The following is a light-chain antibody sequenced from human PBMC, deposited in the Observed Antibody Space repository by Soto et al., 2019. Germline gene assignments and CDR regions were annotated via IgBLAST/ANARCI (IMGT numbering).Light chain of an antibody. CDR3: QHYNSYSEA. J-gene: IGKJ1*01. CDR2: GAS. CDR1: QSVSSSY. V-gene: IGKV3-20*01. Sequence: EIVLTRSPGTLSLPPGERATLSCRASQSVSSSYLAWYQQKPGQAPRLLIYGASSRATGIPVRFSGSGSGTEFTLTISSLQPDDFATYYCQHYNSYSEAFGQGTKVDIK.